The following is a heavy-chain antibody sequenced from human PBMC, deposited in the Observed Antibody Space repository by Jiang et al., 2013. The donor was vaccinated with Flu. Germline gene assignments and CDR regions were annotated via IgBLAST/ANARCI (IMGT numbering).Heavy chain of an antibody. CDR3: ARPGYYYDSSGYYVPDAFDI. V-gene: IGHV5-51*01. Sequence: LKISRKGSGYSFTGYWIGWVRQMPGKGLEWMGIIYPGDSDTRYSPSFQGQVTISADKSISTAYLQWSSLKASDTAMYYCARPGYYYDSSGYYVPDAFDIWGQGTMVTVSS. CDR2: IYPGDSDT. CDR1: GYSFTGYW. D-gene: IGHD3-22*01. J-gene: IGHJ3*02.